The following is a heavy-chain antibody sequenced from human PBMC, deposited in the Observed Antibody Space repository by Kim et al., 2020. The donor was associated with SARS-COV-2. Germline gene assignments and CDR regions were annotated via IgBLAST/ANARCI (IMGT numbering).Heavy chain of an antibody. Sequence: SETLSLTCTVSRGSIRSDYWSWIRQPPGKGLEWIGYMYYSGSTTYNPSLKSRVTISADMSKNQFSLKLSSVTAADTAVYYCARDRSRSSSGYYGYWFDSWGQGTLVTVSS. CDR1: RGSIRSDY. V-gene: IGHV4-59*01. D-gene: IGHD3-22*01. J-gene: IGHJ5*01. CDR2: MYYSGST. CDR3: ARDRSRSSSGYYGYWFDS.